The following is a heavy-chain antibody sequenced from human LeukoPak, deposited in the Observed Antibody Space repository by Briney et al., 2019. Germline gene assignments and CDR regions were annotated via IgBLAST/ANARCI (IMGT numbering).Heavy chain of an antibody. CDR2: INPSGGST. CDR3: ARDSPWIQLWDPVYYFDY. V-gene: IGHV1-46*01. D-gene: IGHD5-18*01. J-gene: IGHJ4*02. CDR1: GYTSTSYY. Sequence: GASVKVSCKASGYTSTSYYMHWVRQAPGQGLEWMGIINPSGGSTSYAQKFQGRVTMTRDTSTSTVYMELSSLRSEDTAVYYCARDSPWIQLWDPVYYFDYWGQGTLVTVSS.